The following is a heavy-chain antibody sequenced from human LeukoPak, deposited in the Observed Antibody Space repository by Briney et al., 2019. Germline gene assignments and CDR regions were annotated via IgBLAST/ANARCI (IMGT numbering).Heavy chain of an antibody. Sequence: SVKVSCKASGYTFTSYDINWVRQAPGQGLEWMGGIIPIFGTANYAQKFQGRVTITADESTSTAYMELSSLRSEDTAVYYCGGGYDTDYYYYYYMDVWGKGTTVTVSS. CDR2: IIPIFGTA. CDR3: GGGYDTDYYYYYYMDV. V-gene: IGHV1-69*13. CDR1: GYTFTSYD. J-gene: IGHJ6*03. D-gene: IGHD5-12*01.